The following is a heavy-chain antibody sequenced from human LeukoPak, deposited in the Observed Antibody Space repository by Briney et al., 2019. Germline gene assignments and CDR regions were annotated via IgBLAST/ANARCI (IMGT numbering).Heavy chain of an antibody. CDR2: IKSKGDGEKT. J-gene: IGHJ4*02. V-gene: IGHV3-15*01. D-gene: IGHD1-14*01. CDR1: QFNFGNAW. CDR3: TTGLPGIHGDFDF. Sequence: PGGSLRLSCVVSQFNFGNAWMAWVRQAPGKGREWVGRIKSKGDGEKTDYAAPLRGRFSMSRDDSKNTLFLQVNSLQIEDTAVYYCTTGLPGIHGDFDFWGQGTLVTVSS.